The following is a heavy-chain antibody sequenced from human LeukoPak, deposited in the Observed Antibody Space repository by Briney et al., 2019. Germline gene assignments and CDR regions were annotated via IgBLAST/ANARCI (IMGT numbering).Heavy chain of an antibody. Sequence: SETLSLTCSVSGGPLSTSLYYWGWIRQPPGKGLEWIGNIYYTGGTSYNPSLESRVSISIDMYKNQFSLDLTSVTAADTAVYYCARSPPTIFDYWGQGTLVTVSS. CDR3: ARSPPTIFDY. V-gene: IGHV4-39*01. CDR2: IYYTGGT. CDR1: GGPLSTSLYY. J-gene: IGHJ4*02. D-gene: IGHD5-12*01.